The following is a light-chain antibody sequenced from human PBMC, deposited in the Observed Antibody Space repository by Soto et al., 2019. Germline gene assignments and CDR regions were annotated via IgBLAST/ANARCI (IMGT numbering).Light chain of an antibody. CDR3: QQYGSSWT. V-gene: IGKV3-20*01. CDR2: GAS. Sequence: EIVMTQSPATLSVSPGERATLSCRASQSVGSNVAWYQHKPGQAPRLLIYGASSRATGIPDRFSGSGSGTDFTLTISRLEPEDFAVYYCQQYGSSWTFGQGTKVDIK. CDR1: QSVGSN. J-gene: IGKJ1*01.